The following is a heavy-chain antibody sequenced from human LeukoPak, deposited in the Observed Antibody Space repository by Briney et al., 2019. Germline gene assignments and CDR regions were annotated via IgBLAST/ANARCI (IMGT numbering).Heavy chain of an antibody. Sequence: GWSLRLSCPASGFTFSSYGMHWVRQAPAKGLEWVAVISYVGNNKYHADSVKGRFTISRDNSKNTLYLQMNSLRAEDTAVYYCAKDRDTGPAAYYFDYWGQGALVTVSS. CDR1: GFTFSSYG. J-gene: IGHJ4*02. CDR2: ISYVGNNK. CDR3: AKDRDTGPAAYYFDY. V-gene: IGHV3-30*18. D-gene: IGHD1-14*01.